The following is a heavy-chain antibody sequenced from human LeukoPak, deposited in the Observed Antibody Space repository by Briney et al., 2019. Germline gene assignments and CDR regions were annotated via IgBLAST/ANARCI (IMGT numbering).Heavy chain of an antibody. CDR1: GGSISSSSYY. CDR3: ARDKREPRYAFDI. D-gene: IGHD1-26*01. Sequence: SETLSLTCTVSGGSISSSSYYWGWIRQPPGTGLEWIGSIYYSGSTYYNPSLKSRVTISVDTSKNQFSLKVRSVTAADTAVYYCARDKREPRYAFDIWGQGTMVTVSS. CDR2: IYYSGST. V-gene: IGHV4-39*07. J-gene: IGHJ3*02.